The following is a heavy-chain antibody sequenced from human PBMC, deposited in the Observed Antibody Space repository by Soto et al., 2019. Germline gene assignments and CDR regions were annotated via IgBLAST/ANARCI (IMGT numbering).Heavy chain of an antibody. Sequence: QVQLVQSGAEVKKPGSSVKVSCKASGGTFSSYAISWVRQAPGQGLEWMGGITPIFGTANYAQKFQGRVTITADESTSTAYMELSSLRSEDTAVYYCARGVRGATRRDPLYGMDVWGQGTTVTVSS. CDR3: ARGVRGATRRDPLYGMDV. J-gene: IGHJ6*02. D-gene: IGHD1-26*01. CDR2: ITPIFGTA. CDR1: GGTFSSYA. V-gene: IGHV1-69*01.